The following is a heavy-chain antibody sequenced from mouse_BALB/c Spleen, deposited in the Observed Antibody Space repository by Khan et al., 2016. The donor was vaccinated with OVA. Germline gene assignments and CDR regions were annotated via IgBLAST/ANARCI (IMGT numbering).Heavy chain of an antibody. J-gene: IGHJ3*01. CDR1: GFTFSTYA. CDR3: ARSPYGNFAY. D-gene: IGHD2-1*01. V-gene: IGHV5-9-3*01. CDR2: ISSDGDYT. Sequence: DVQLVESGGALVKPGGSLKLSCAASGFTFSTYAMSWVRQTPEKRLEWVATISSDGDYTYYPDNVTGRFTISRDNAKKTLYLQMSSLRAEDTAMYYCARSPYGNFAYWGQGTRVTVSA.